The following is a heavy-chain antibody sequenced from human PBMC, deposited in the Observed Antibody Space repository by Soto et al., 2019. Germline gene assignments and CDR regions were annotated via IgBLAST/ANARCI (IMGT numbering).Heavy chain of an antibody. D-gene: IGHD1-1*01. CDR3: ARDPGTDEENGMDV. CDR2: IYHSGST. V-gene: IGHV4-4*02. J-gene: IGHJ6*02. Sequence: SETLSLTCAVSGGSISSSNWWSWVRQPPGKGLEWIGEIYHSGSTNYNPSLKSRVTISVDKSKNQFSLKLSSVTAADTAVYYCARDPGTDEENGMDVWGQGTTVTVSS. CDR1: GGSISSSNW.